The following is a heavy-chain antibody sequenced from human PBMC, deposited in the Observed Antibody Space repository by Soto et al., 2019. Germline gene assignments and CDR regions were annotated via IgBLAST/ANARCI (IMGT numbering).Heavy chain of an antibody. Sequence: SVKVCCKSSGCTFSSYAISWVRQAPGQGLEWMGGIIPIFGTANYAQKFQGRVTITADESTSTAYMELSSLRSEDTAVYYCARAGGTSSLAVGGYYYYGMDVWGQGTTVTVSS. CDR1: GCTFSSYA. CDR3: ARAGGTSSLAVGGYYYYGMDV. D-gene: IGHD1-26*01. V-gene: IGHV1-69*13. J-gene: IGHJ6*02. CDR2: IIPIFGTA.